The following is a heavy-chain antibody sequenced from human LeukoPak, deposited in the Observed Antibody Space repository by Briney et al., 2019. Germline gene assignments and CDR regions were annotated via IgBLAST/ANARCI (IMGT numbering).Heavy chain of an antibody. CDR2: ISAYNGNT. D-gene: IGHD3-22*01. J-gene: IGHJ4*02. V-gene: IGHV1-18*01. CDR3: ARDLSGQLLLGGYFDY. CDR1: GYTFTSYG. Sequence: ASVKVSCKASGYTFTSYGISWVRQAPGQGLEWMGWISAYNGNTNYAQKLQGRVTMTRDTSTSTVYMELSSLRSEDTAVYYCARDLSGQLLLGGYFDYWGQGTLVTVSS.